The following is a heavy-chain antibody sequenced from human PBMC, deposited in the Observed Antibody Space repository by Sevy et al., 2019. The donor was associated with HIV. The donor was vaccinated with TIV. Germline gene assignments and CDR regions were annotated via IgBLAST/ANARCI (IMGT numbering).Heavy chain of an antibody. V-gene: IGHV3-49*04. CDR3: TRWCGSHSIFDY. CDR2: FKSKIHGGTT. D-gene: IGHD3-10*01. Sequence: GGSLRLSCTASGFIFGDYGMSWVRQAPGKGLEWIAFFKSKIHGGTTENAASVKGRFTISRDDSTNIVYLQMSNLKTENTAVYYCTRWCGSHSIFDYCGQGTLVTASS. J-gene: IGHJ4*02. CDR1: GFIFGDYG.